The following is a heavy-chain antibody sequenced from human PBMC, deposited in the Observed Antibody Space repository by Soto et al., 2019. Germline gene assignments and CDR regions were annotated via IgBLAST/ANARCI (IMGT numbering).Heavy chain of an antibody. J-gene: IGHJ5*02. Sequence: GGSLRLSCAASGFTFSSYAMSWVRQAPGKGLEWVSAISGSGGSTYYADSVKGRFTIPRDNSKNTLYLQMNSLRAEDTAVYYCAKIAARRSLEIVGWFDPWGQGTLVTVSS. D-gene: IGHD6-6*01. CDR1: GFTFSSYA. CDR3: AKIAARRSLEIVGWFDP. V-gene: IGHV3-23*01. CDR2: ISGSGGST.